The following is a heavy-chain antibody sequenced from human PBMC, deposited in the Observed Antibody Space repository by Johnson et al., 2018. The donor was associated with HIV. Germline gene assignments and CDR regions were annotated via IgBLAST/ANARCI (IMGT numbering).Heavy chain of an antibody. J-gene: IGHJ3*01. CDR2: IDSVGRGT. CDR1: GFTLSDHW. CDR3: ARDRRFYDVLTSSSCPTFDL. Sequence: VQLVESGGGSGQPGGSLRLSCAASGFTLSDHWMHWFRQVPGKGLAWVSRIDSVGRGTSYADSVKGRFTISRDNAKNTLSLQMNNLRAEDTAVYYCARDRRFYDVLTSSSCPTFDLWGQGTMVIVSS. V-gene: IGHV3-74*01. D-gene: IGHD3-9*01.